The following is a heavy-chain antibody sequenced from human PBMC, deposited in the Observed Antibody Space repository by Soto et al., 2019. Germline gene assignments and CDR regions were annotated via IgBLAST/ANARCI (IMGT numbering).Heavy chain of an antibody. Sequence: ASVKVSCKASGGTFSSYAISWVRQAPGQGLEWMGGIIPIFGTANYAQKFQGRVTITADESTSTAYMELSSLSSEDTAVYYCASSYSGSYPMDYWGQGTLVT. CDR3: ASSYSGSYPMDY. CDR1: GGTFSSYA. J-gene: IGHJ4*02. D-gene: IGHD1-26*01. CDR2: IIPIFGTA. V-gene: IGHV1-69*13.